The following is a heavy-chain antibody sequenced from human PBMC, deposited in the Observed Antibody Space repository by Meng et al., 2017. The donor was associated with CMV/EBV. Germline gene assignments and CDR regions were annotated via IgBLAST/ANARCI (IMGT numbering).Heavy chain of an antibody. CDR1: GFTFSSYA. Sequence: GESLKISCAASGFTFSSYAMHWVRQAPGKGLEWVAVISYDGSNKYYADSVKGRFTISRDNSKNTLYLQMNSLRAEDTAVYYCARGDIVLMVFNSGVLYGMDVWGQGTTVTVSS. D-gene: IGHD2-8*01. J-gene: IGHJ6*02. CDR2: ISYDGSNK. V-gene: IGHV3-30-3*01. CDR3: ARGDIVLMVFNSGVLYGMDV.